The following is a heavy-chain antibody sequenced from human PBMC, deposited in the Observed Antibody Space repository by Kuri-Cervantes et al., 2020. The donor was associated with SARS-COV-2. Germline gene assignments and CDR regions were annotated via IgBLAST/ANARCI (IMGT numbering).Heavy chain of an antibody. J-gene: IGHJ4*02. D-gene: IGHD3-3*01. Sequence: SETLSLTCAVYGGSFSGYYWGWIRQPPGKGLEWIGSIYYSGSTYYNPSLKSRVTISVDTSKNQFSLKLSSVTAADTAVYYCARFNYDFWSGYYGPTYYFDYWGQGTLVT. CDR2: IYYSGST. V-gene: IGHV4-39*01. CDR1: GGSFSGYY. CDR3: ARFNYDFWSGYYGPTYYFDY.